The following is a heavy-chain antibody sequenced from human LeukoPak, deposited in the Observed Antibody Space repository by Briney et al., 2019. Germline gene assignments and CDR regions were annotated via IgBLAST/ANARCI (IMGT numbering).Heavy chain of an antibody. J-gene: IGHJ3*01. D-gene: IGHD3-9*01. Sequence: GESLKISCKASGYRFTTYWIGWVRQMPGKGLEWMGFILPADSDTRYSPSFQGQVTISADKSINTAYLQWSSLKASDTAIYYCARQGAGTSHYDDTGLPRGAFDVWSLGTMVTVSS. V-gene: IGHV5-51*01. CDR2: ILPADSDT. CDR3: ARQGAGTSHYDDTGLPRGAFDV. CDR1: GYRFTTYW.